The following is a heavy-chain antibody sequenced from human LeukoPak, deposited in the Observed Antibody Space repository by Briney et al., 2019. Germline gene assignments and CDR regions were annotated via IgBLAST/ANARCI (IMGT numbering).Heavy chain of an antibody. CDR3: ARDTIPAAHNYYYGMDV. V-gene: IGHV3-48*03. D-gene: IGHD2-2*01. J-gene: IGHJ6*02. CDR2: ISSSGSTI. CDR1: GFTFSSYE. Sequence: GGSLRLSCAASGFTFSSYEMNWVRQAPGKGLEWVSYISSSGSTIYYADSVKGRFAISRDNAKNSLYLQMNSRRAEDTAVYYCARDTIPAAHNYYYGMDVWGQGTTVTVSS.